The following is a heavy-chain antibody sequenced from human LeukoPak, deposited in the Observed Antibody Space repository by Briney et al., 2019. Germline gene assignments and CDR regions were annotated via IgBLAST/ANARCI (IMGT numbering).Heavy chain of an antibody. CDR1: GFTLSSYW. V-gene: IGHV3-7*01. CDR2: INEDGSER. J-gene: IGHJ6*03. D-gene: IGHD2-15*01. CDR3: ARMGTMGAASYNSYYYYMDV. Sequence: PGGSLRLSCGGSGFTLSSYWMTWVRQAPGRGLEWVANINEDGSERYYVDFVKGRFTISRDNAENSLYLQMNSLRAEDTAVYYCARMGTMGAASYNSYYYYMDVWGKGTTVTVSS.